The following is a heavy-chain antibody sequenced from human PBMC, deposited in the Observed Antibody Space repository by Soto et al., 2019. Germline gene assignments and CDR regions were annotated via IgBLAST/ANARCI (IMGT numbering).Heavy chain of an antibody. CDR2: ISGSGGSI. V-gene: IGHV3-23*01. D-gene: IGHD3-10*01. CDR3: AKGGSGSPYGWFDP. J-gene: IGHJ5*02. Sequence: GGSLRLSCAASGFTFSSSAMNWVRQAPGKGLEWVSGISGSGGSINYADSVKGRFTISRDISKNTLYLQMNSLRAEDTAVYYCAKGGSGSPYGWFDPWGQGTLVTVSS. CDR1: GFTFSSSA.